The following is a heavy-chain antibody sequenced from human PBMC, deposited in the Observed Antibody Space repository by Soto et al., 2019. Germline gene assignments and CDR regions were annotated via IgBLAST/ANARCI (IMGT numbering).Heavy chain of an antibody. Sequence: SETLSLTCTVSGGSISSSSYYWGWIRQPPGKGLEWIGSIYYSGSTYYNPSLKSRVTISVDTSKNQFSLKLSSVTAADTAVYYCARGIVLEGTTDWFDPWGQGTLVTVSS. V-gene: IGHV4-39*01. D-gene: IGHD1-1*01. CDR3: ARGIVLEGTTDWFDP. CDR2: IYYSGST. CDR1: GGSISSSSYY. J-gene: IGHJ5*02.